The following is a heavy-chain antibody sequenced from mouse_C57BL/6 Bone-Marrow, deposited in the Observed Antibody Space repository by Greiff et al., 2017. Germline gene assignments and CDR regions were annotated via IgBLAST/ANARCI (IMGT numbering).Heavy chain of an antibody. CDR1: GFSLTSYG. V-gene: IGHV2-2*01. CDR2: IWSGGST. Sequence: QVQLKESGPGLVQPSQSLSITCTVSGFSLTSYGVHWVRQSPGKGLEWLGVIWSGGSTDYNAAFISRLSISKDDSKSQVFFKRNSLQADDTAIYYCAREGDYYGSSWYFDVWGTGTTVTVSS. CDR3: AREGDYYGSSWYFDV. D-gene: IGHD1-1*01. J-gene: IGHJ1*03.